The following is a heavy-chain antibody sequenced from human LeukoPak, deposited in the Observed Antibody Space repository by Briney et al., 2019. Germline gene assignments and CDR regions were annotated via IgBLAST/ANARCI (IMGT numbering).Heavy chain of an antibody. V-gene: IGHV1-18*01. J-gene: IGHJ4*02. CDR2: NGPSNHYT. Sequence: GAPVKVSCKTSAYTFTNFRIHWVRQAPGHGFEWMGWNGPSNHYTEYAHKLQDRLTLTTDTSTTTAHMELRSLTFDDTAIYFCARDSYYGGHYSFFEHWGQGTLVTVSS. D-gene: IGHD4/OR15-4a*01. CDR3: ARDSYYGGHYSFFEH. CDR1: AYTFTNFR.